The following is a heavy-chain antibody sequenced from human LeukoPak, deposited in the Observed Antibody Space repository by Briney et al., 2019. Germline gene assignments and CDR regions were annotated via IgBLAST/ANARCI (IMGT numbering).Heavy chain of an antibody. CDR3: ARVKVVVPAALRTGYYYYGMDV. V-gene: IGHV4-34*01. CDR1: GGSSSGYY. CDR2: INHSGGT. J-gene: IGHJ6*02. Sequence: SETLSLTCAVYGGSSSGYYWSWIRQPPGKGLEWIGEINHSGGTNYNPSLKSRVTISVDTSKNQFSLKLSSVTAADTAVYYCARVKVVVPAALRTGYYYYGMDVWGQGTTVTVSS. D-gene: IGHD2-2*01.